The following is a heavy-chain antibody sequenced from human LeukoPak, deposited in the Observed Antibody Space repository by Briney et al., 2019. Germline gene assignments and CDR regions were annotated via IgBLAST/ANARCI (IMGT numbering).Heavy chain of an antibody. CDR2: IYYSGST. Sequence: SETLSLTCTVSGGSIGSYYWSWIRQPPGKGLEWIGYIYYSGSTNYSPSLKSRVTISVDTSKNQFSLKLSSVTAADTAVYYCARLTVVVFDYWGQGTLVTVSS. V-gene: IGHV4-59*08. CDR3: ARLTVVVFDY. J-gene: IGHJ4*02. CDR1: GGSIGSYY. D-gene: IGHD4-23*01.